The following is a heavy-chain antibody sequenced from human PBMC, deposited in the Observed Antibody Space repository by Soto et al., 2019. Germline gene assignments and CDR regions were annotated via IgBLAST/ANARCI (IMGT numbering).Heavy chain of an antibody. CDR1: GFTFSGYE. J-gene: IGHJ4*02. CDR2: ISSSGDSM. D-gene: IGHD3-22*01. Sequence: GGSLRLSCAASGFTFSGYEMHWVRQAPGKGLEWVSYISSSGDSMSYADSVKGRFTISRDNAKNSLYLQMNSLRAEDTAVYYCARDLNDSSGYCPLDYWGQGTLVTVSS. V-gene: IGHV3-48*03. CDR3: ARDLNDSSGYCPLDY.